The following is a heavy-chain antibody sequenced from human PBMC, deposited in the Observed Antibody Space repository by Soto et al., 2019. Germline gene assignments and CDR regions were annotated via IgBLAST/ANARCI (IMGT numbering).Heavy chain of an antibody. CDR3: ARGSSGYISSWYYFDY. J-gene: IGHJ4*02. Sequence: EVQLLESGGGLVQPGGSLRPSCAASGFTFTDYALSWVRQAPGKGLEWVATISGIGGSTYLADSVKGRLSISRDNSKNTVSLLMNSLRAEDKAVYFCARGSSGYISSWYYFDYWGRGTLVTVSS. V-gene: IGHV3-23*01. CDR2: ISGIGGST. D-gene: IGHD6-13*01. CDR1: GFTFTDYA.